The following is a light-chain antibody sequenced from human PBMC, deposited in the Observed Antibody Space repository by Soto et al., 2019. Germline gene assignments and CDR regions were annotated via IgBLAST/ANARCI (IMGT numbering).Light chain of an antibody. CDR2: DAS. CDR1: QGISSA. V-gene: IGKV1D-13*01. J-gene: IGKJ5*01. Sequence: AIQLTQSPSSLAASVGGRFTITCRASQGISSALAWYQQKTGKAPKLLIYDASSLESGVPSRFSGTGSGTDFTLTIRRTQPEDFATYYCQQFNNYTFGQGTRLEIK. CDR3: QQFNNYT.